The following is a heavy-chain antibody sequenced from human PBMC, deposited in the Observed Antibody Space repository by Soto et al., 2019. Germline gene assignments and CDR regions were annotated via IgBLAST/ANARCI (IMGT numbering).Heavy chain of an antibody. CDR3: AREDAARIERWFDA. J-gene: IGHJ5*02. D-gene: IGHD6-6*01. Sequence: QVQLQESGPRLVKPSQTLSLSCAVSGGSIISASYSWNWIRQSPGRGLEWIGHIYSSGSTYYNPSLKSRVSISVDTSNNQFSLKLTSVPAADTAVYFCAREDAARIERWFDAWGQGILVTVSS. CDR1: GGSIISASYS. CDR2: IYSSGST. V-gene: IGHV4-31*11.